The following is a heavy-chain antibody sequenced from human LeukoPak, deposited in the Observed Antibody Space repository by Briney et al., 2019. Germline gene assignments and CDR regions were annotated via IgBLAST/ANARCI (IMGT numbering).Heavy chain of an antibody. CDR2: MYYSGST. V-gene: IGHV4-61*01. CDR3: ASGAYSFYYMDV. D-gene: IGHD5-18*01. CDR1: GGSISSSSYY. Sequence: PSETLSLTCTVSGGSISSSSYYWSWIRQPPGKGLEWIGYMYYSGSTSYNPSLKSRVTISVDTSKNQFSLKLSSVTAADTAVYYCASGAYSFYYMDVWGKGTTVTISS. J-gene: IGHJ6*03.